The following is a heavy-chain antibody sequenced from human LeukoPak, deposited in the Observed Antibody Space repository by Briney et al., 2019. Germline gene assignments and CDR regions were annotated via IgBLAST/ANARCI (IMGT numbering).Heavy chain of an antibody. Sequence: PGGSLRLSCAASGFTFSIYSMKWVRQAPGKGLEWVSSISSSTYIYYADSVKGRLTISRDNARNSLYLQMNSLRAEDTAVYYCARGQTTTVTQVAFDIWGQGTMVTVSS. J-gene: IGHJ3*02. D-gene: IGHD4-17*01. CDR3: ARGQTTTVTQVAFDI. V-gene: IGHV3-21*01. CDR2: ISSSTYI. CDR1: GFTFSIYS.